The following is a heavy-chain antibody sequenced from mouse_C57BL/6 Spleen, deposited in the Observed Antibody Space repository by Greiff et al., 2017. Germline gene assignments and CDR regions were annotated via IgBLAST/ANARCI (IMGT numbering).Heavy chain of an antibody. Sequence: VQLQQPGAELVKPGASVKLSCKASGYTFTSYWMHWVKQRPGQGLEWIGMIHPNSGSTNYNEKFKSKATLTVDKSSSTAYMQLSSLTSEDSAVYYCARSEGLDYYGSSFYYAMDYWGQGTSVTVSS. CDR1: GYTFTSYW. D-gene: IGHD1-1*01. CDR3: ARSEGLDYYGSSFYYAMDY. V-gene: IGHV1-64*01. CDR2: IHPNSGST. J-gene: IGHJ4*01.